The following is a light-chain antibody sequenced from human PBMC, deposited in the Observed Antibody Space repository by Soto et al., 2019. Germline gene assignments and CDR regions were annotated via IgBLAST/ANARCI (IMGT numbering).Light chain of an antibody. J-gene: IGKJ1*01. CDR1: QSVSSY. V-gene: IGKV3-20*01. Sequence: EIVLTQSPATLSLSPGERATLSCRASQSVSSYLAWYQQKLGQTPRFLIYGASNRATGIPDRFSGSGSGTDFTLTISRLEPEDFAVYYCQQYGSSGTFGQGTKVDIK. CDR3: QQYGSSGT. CDR2: GAS.